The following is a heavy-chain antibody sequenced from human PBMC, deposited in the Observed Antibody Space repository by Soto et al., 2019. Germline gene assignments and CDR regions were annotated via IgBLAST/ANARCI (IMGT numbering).Heavy chain of an antibody. CDR2: ISYDGDNK. V-gene: IGHV3-30-3*01. CDR3: ARDGGSY. J-gene: IGHJ3*01. D-gene: IGHD1-26*01. Sequence: QVQLVESGGGVVQPGRSLRLSCAASGFTFSTYAMHWVRQAPGKGLEWVAVISYDGDNKYYADFAKGRFTISRDNSKNKLFLQMNSLRADDTAIYHCARDGGSYWGPGTMVTVSS. CDR1: GFTFSTYA.